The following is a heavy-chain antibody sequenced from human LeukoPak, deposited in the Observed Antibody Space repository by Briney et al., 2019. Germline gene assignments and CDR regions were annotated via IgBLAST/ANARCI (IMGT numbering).Heavy chain of an antibody. CDR2: ISSSGSTI. Sequence: LSLTCAVYGGSFSGYYWSWIRQAPGKGLEWVSYISSSGSTIYYADSVKGRFTISRDNAKNSLYLQMNSLRAEDTAVYYCARGGTTGTPSHYWGQGTLVTVSS. J-gene: IGHJ4*02. V-gene: IGHV3-11*01. CDR1: GGSFSGYY. CDR3: ARGGTTGTPSHY. D-gene: IGHD1-1*01.